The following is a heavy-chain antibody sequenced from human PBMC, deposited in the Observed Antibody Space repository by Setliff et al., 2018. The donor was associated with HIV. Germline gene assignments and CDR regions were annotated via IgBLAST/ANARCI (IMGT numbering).Heavy chain of an antibody. CDR3: VRYIGAAAGYIDH. Sequence: GESLKISCKGSGHSFTSYWIGWVRQMPGKGLEWMGIIYPGDSDTRYSPSFQGQVTISADKSTTTAYLDWASLKASDTAMYYCVRYIGAAAGYIDHWGQGTLVTVSS. J-gene: IGHJ4*02. V-gene: IGHV5-51*01. CDR2: IYPGDSDT. D-gene: IGHD6-25*01. CDR1: GHSFTSYW.